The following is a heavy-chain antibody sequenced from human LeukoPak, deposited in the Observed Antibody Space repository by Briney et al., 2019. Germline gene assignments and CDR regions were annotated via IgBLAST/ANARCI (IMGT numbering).Heavy chain of an antibody. CDR2: VYTSGST. J-gene: IGHJ2*01. V-gene: IGHV4-4*07. CDR3: ARGLYSSNSRYWYFDL. D-gene: IGHD6-13*01. Sequence: SETLSLTCTVSGGSISNYYWTWIRQPAGKGLEWIGRVYTSGSTNYNPSLKSRVTLSLDTSKNQFSLRLNYVTAADTGVYYCARGLYSSNSRYWYFDLWPGGTLVIVSS. CDR1: GGSISNYY.